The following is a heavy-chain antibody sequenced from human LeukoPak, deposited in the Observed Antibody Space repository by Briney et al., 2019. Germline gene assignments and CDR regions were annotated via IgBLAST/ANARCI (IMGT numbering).Heavy chain of an antibody. V-gene: IGHV5-10-1*01. Sequence: GESLKISCKGSGYSFTNYWISWVRQMPGKGLEWMVRIDPSDSYTNYSPSFQGHVTISADKFISTAYLQWSSLKASDTAMYYCARSDYSNSFDYWGQGTLVTVSS. J-gene: IGHJ4*02. CDR2: IDPSDSYT. D-gene: IGHD4-11*01. CDR3: ARSDYSNSFDY. CDR1: GYSFTNYW.